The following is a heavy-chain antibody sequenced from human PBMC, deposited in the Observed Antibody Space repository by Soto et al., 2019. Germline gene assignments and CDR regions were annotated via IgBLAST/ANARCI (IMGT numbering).Heavy chain of an antibody. CDR3: AREGTSSSWYYY. CDR2: ISSSSSYI. CDR1: GFTFSSYS. Sequence: GGSLRLSCAASGFTFSSYSMNLVRQAPGKGLEWVSSISSSSSYIYYADSVKGRFTISRDNAKNSLYLQMNSLRAEDTAVYYCAREGTSSSWYYYWGQGTLVTVSS. J-gene: IGHJ4*02. V-gene: IGHV3-21*01. D-gene: IGHD6-13*01.